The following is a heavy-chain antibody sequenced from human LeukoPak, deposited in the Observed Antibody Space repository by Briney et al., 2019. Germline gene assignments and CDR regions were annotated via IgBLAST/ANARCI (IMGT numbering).Heavy chain of an antibody. Sequence: ASVKVSCKASGYTFTSYGISWVRQAPGQGLEWMGWISAYNGNTNYAQKLQGRVTMTTDTSTSTAYMELRSLRSDDTAVYYCARDLAVLRFLEWLFDYWGQGTLVTVSS. CDR3: ARDLAVLRFLEWLFDY. CDR2: ISAYNGNT. D-gene: IGHD3-3*01. J-gene: IGHJ4*02. CDR1: GYTFTSYG. V-gene: IGHV1-18*01.